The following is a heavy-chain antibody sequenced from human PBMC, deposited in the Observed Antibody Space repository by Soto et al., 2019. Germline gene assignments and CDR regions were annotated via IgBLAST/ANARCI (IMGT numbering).Heavy chain of an antibody. D-gene: IGHD2-8*01. V-gene: IGHV1-18*01. CDR2: ISTYNGNT. Sequence: VQVSCTPSGYTFTTYHISWVRQAPGQGLQWMGRISTYNGNTNYPQSLQGRLTMTTDTSTTTAYMELRSLRSDDTAAYYCARDPYHVLMVNAPNLYGMEVWGQGTTVTVSS. CDR3: ARDPYHVLMVNAPNLYGMEV. CDR1: GYTFTTYH. J-gene: IGHJ6*02.